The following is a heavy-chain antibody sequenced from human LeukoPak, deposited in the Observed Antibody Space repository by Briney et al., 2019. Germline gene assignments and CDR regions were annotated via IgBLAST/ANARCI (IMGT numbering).Heavy chain of an antibody. J-gene: IGHJ4*02. D-gene: IGHD5-12*01. CDR2: IFYTGST. CDR3: ARPSGYSGYDYGY. V-gene: IGHV4-39*02. Sequence: PSETLSLTCTASGGSIRSSGYYWDWIRQPPGKGLEWVGSIFYTGSTYYNPSLKSRVTISADTSKNHFSLKVSSVTAADTAVYYCARPSGYSGYDYGYWGQGTLVSVSS. CDR1: GGSIRSSGYY.